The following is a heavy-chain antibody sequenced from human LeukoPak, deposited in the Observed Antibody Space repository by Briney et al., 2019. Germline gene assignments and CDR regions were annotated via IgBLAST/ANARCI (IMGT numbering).Heavy chain of an antibody. V-gene: IGHV3-7*01. J-gene: IGHJ4*02. CDR2: IKQDGSEK. D-gene: IGHD6-19*01. CDR3: AKAYEYSSGWYHFGY. Sequence: GGSLRLSCAASGFTFSSYWMSWVRQAPGKGLEWVANIKQDGSEKYYVDSVKGRFTISRDNAKNSLYLQMNSLRAEDTAVYYCAKAYEYSSGWYHFGYWGQGTLVTVSS. CDR1: GFTFSSYW.